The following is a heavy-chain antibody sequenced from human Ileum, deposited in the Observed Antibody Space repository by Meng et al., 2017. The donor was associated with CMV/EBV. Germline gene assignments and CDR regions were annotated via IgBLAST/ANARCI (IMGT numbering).Heavy chain of an antibody. J-gene: IGHJ4*02. CDR3: ARAPVGSPFDY. V-gene: IGHV3-74*01. D-gene: IGHD1-26*01. Sequence: EVRLVESGGGIVHPGGSLILSCWASGFPFSSYTLYWVRQAPGEGLVWVSRINGDGSDITYADSVKGRFTISRDNAKNTLYLQMNSLRAEDTAVYYCARAPVGSPFDYWGQGTLVTVPS. CDR2: INGDGSDI. CDR1: GFPFSSYT.